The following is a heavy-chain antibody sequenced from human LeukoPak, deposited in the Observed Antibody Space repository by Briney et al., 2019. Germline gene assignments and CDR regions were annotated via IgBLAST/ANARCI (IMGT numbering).Heavy chain of an antibody. J-gene: IGHJ3*02. V-gene: IGHV1-69*13. CDR1: GGTFSSYA. D-gene: IGHD4-17*01. Sequence: SVKVSCKASGGTFSSYAISWVRQAPGRGLEWMGGIIPIFGTANYAQKFQGRVTITADESTSTAYMELSSLRSEDTAVYYCARGRRYGDAAFDIWGQGTMVTVSS. CDR3: ARGRRYGDAAFDI. CDR2: IIPIFGTA.